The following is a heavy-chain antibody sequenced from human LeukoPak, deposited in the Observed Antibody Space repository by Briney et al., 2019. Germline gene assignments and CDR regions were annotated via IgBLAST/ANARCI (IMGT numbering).Heavy chain of an antibody. J-gene: IGHJ4*02. Sequence: GASVKVSCKTSGYSFIDSYMQWVRQAPGQGLEWMGWINPKTGDTKYAQTFQGRVTMTRDTSIRTTYMELSSLRSDDTAIYYCGSEVTAIGGVIVRVAYWGQGILVTVSS. CDR2: INPKTGDT. D-gene: IGHD3-16*02. V-gene: IGHV1-2*02. CDR1: GYSFIDSY. CDR3: GSEVTAIGGVIVRVAY.